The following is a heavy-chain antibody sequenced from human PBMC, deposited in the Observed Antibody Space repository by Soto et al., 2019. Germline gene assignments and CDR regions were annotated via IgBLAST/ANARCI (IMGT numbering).Heavy chain of an antibody. J-gene: IGHJ6*02. CDR2: IIPLLKTV. V-gene: IGHV1-69*06. D-gene: IGHD6-25*01. CDR3: ARDPVDLFGYMDV. CDR1: GGTFASYS. Sequence: QEELVQSGAEVKKPGSSVNVSCKASGGTFASYSITWVRQAPGQRLEWMGEIIPLLKTVNYAQKFRGRVMITADRSTSTVYRALSRLRSDDTAVYYCARDPVDLFGYMDVWGHGTTVTVS.